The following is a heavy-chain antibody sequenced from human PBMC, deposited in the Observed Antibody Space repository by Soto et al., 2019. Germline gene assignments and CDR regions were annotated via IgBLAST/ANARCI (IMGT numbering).Heavy chain of an antibody. CDR1: GYSFTSYW. Sequence: GESLKISCKGSGYSFTSYWISWVRQMPGKGLEWMGRIDPSDSYTNYSPSFQGHVTISADKSISTAYLQWSSLKASDTAMYYCVRHYDFWSGYSSAYYGMDVWGQGTTVTVSS. V-gene: IGHV5-10-1*01. CDR2: IDPSDSYT. CDR3: VRHYDFWSGYSSAYYGMDV. J-gene: IGHJ6*02. D-gene: IGHD3-3*01.